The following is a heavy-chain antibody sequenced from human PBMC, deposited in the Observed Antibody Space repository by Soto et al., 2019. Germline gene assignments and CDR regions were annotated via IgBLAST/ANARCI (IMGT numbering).Heavy chain of an antibody. CDR2: ISYDGSNK. Sequence: GGSLRLSCAASGFTFSSYGMHWVRQAPGKGLEWVAVISYDGSNKYYADSVKGRFTISRDNSKNTLYLQMNSLRAEDTAIYYCAKGIATGSDYFDYWGQGTLVTVSS. D-gene: IGHD2-21*01. J-gene: IGHJ4*02. V-gene: IGHV3-30*18. CDR1: GFTFSSYG. CDR3: AKGIATGSDYFDY.